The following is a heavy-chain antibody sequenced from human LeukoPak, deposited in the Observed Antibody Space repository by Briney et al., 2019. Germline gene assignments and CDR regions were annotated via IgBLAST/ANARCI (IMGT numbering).Heavy chain of an antibody. J-gene: IGHJ6*03. CDR1: GFTFSSYW. CDR3: ARGSFTVIYYMDV. CDR2: IKQEGSDK. D-gene: IGHD4-17*01. Sequence: GGSLRLSCIASGFTFSSYWMSWVRQAPGKGLEWVANIKQEGSDKYYVDSVKGRFTISRDNAKNSLYLQMDSLRAEDTAVYYCARGSFTVIYYMDVWGKGTTVTVSS. V-gene: IGHV3-7*01.